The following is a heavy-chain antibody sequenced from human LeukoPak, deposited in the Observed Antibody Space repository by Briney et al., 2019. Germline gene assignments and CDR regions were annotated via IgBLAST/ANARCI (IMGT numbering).Heavy chain of an antibody. CDR3: VRYPYNTSSWSDP. V-gene: IGHV3-53*01. CDR2: NYNGGGT. J-gene: IGHJ5*02. D-gene: IGHD6-6*01. Sequence: PGASLILSCAAAGFTASSDYISWCLQPPRKGGQWVSVNYNGGGTYYADSVRGRVTISRDNSNNTLYLQMSTLRAEDTTVYYCVRYPYNTSSWSDPWGEGALVTVSS. CDR1: GFTASSDY.